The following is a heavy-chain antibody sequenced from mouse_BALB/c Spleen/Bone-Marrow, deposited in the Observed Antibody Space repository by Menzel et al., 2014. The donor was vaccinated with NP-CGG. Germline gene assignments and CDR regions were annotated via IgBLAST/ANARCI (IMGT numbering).Heavy chain of an antibody. CDR2: ISSGSSTI. CDR1: GFTFSSFG. D-gene: IGHD1-2*01. V-gene: IGHV5-17*02. Sequence: EVMLVESGGGLVQPGGSRKLSCAASGFTFSSFGMHWVRQAPEKGLERVAYISSGSSTIYYADTVKGRFTISRDNPKNTLFLQMTSLRSEDTAMYYCARSLLRLSYAMDYWGQGTSVTVSS. CDR3: ARSLLRLSYAMDY. J-gene: IGHJ4*01.